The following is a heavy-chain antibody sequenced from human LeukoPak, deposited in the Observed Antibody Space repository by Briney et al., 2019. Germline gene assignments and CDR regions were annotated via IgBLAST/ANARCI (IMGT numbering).Heavy chain of an antibody. J-gene: IGHJ4*02. CDR2: ISDDGRNE. CDR3: TTVGSTDY. V-gene: IGHV3-30*03. Sequence: GGSLRLSCAASGFTFSSLGMNWVRQVPGKGLEWVAVISDDGRNEYYVDSVKGRFTISRDNSKNTLYLQMNSLRTDDTAVYYCTTVGSTDYWGQGTLVTVSS. D-gene: IGHD6-13*01. CDR1: GFTFSSLG.